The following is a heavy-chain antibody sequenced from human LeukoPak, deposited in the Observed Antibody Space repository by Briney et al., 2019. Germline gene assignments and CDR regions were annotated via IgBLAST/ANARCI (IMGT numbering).Heavy chain of an antibody. CDR1: RFTFSSYG. V-gene: IGHV3-30*02. Sequence: PGGSLRLSCAASRFTFSSYGMHWVRQAPGKGLEWVAFIRYDGSSKYYADSVKGRFTISRDNSKNTVYLQMNSLRAEDTAIYYCAKGPRLQEYCSGDCLQAFEIWGQGTMVTVSS. J-gene: IGHJ3*02. D-gene: IGHD2-21*02. CDR3: AKGPRLQEYCSGDCLQAFEI. CDR2: IRYDGSSK.